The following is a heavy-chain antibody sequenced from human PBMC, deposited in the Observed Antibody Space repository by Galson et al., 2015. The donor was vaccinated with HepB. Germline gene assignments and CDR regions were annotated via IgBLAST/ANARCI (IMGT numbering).Heavy chain of an antibody. D-gene: IGHD6-13*01. CDR2: ISYDGSNK. V-gene: IGHV3-30*18. J-gene: IGHJ2*01. CDR3: AKGRSSSWYLSSGYFDL. Sequence: SLRLSCAAPGFTFSSYGMHWVRQAPGKGLEWVAVISYDGSNKYYADSVKGRFTISRDNSKSTLYLQMNSLRAEDTAVYYCAKGRSSSWYLSSGYFDLWGRGTLVTVSS. CDR1: GFTFSSYG.